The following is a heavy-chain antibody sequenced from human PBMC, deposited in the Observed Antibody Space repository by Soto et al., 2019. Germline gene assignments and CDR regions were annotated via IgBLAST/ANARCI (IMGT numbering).Heavy chain of an antibody. CDR3: ARGGALRATEAATQPYWYFDL. V-gene: IGHV3-30-3*01. CDR2: ISYDGSNK. D-gene: IGHD2-15*01. Sequence: QVQLVESGGGVVQPGRSLRLSCAASGFTFSSYAMHWVRQAPGKGLEWVAVISYDGSNKYYADSVKGRFTISRDNSKNPLTRPMNSLRAEDTAMYCCARGGALRATEAATQPYWYFDLWGRGTLVTVSS. J-gene: IGHJ2*01. CDR1: GFTFSSYA.